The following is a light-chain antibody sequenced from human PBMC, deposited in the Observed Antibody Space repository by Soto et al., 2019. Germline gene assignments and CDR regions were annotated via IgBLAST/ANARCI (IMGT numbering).Light chain of an antibody. CDR1: QSVSSNH. J-gene: IGKJ2*01. V-gene: IGKV3-20*01. CDR2: AST. Sequence: EIVVTQSPSTLFLSPGERATLSCRASQSVSSNHLAWYQQKPGQAPRLLIFASTGRPTVIPDRFTGSGSGTDFPLTISRLEPEDFAMYYCQQYGSSPYTFGQGTKVDIK. CDR3: QQYGSSPYT.